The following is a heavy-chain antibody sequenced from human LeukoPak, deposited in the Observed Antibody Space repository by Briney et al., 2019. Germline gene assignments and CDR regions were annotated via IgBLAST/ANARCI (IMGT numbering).Heavy chain of an antibody. Sequence: SETLSLTCTVSGYSISSGYYWGWIRQPPGKGLEWIGSIYHSGSTYYNPSLKSRVTISVDTSKNQFSLKLSSVIAADTAVYYCARDPTNYRLGFDYWGQGTLVTVSS. CDR3: ARDPTNYRLGFDY. J-gene: IGHJ4*02. CDR1: GYSISSGYY. CDR2: IYHSGST. V-gene: IGHV4-38-2*02. D-gene: IGHD3-16*02.